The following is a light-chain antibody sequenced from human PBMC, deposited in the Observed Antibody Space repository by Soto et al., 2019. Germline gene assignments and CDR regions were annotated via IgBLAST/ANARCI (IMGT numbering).Light chain of an antibody. V-gene: IGKV3-20*01. Sequence: EIVLTQSPGTLSLSPGEGATLSCRASQSVSSNYLAWYQQKPGQAPRLLIYGASSRAAGIPGKFSGSGSGTDFTLTISRLEPEDFAVYFCQHYDSSPIFGLGTKLEIK. CDR2: GAS. CDR3: QHYDSSPI. CDR1: QSVSSNY. J-gene: IGKJ2*01.